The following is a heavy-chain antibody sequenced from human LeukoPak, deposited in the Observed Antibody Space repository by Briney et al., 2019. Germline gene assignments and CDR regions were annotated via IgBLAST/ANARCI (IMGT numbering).Heavy chain of an antibody. Sequence: KTSETLSLTCAVSGYSISSGYYWGWIRQPPGKGLEWIGSFYHSGSTYYNPSLKSRVTISVDTSKNQFSLKLSSVTAADTDVYYCARVMVEYDYVWGSYRLGDYYYYYGMDVWGKGTTVTVSS. CDR2: FYHSGST. CDR3: ARVMVEYDYVWGSYRLGDYYYYYGMDV. D-gene: IGHD3-16*02. CDR1: GYSISSGYY. J-gene: IGHJ6*04. V-gene: IGHV4-38-2*01.